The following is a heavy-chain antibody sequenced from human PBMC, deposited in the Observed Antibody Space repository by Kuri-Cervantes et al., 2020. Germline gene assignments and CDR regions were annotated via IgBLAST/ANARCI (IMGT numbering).Heavy chain of an antibody. V-gene: IGHV3-23*01. CDR3: AKVLTRYYDSSGDALDI. Sequence: GGSLRLSCAASGFTFSNAWMSWVRQAPGKGLEWVSAISGSGGSTYYADSVKGRFTISRDNSKNTLYMQTNSLRAEDTAIYYCAKVLTRYYDSSGDALDIWGQGTMVTVSS. CDR1: GFTFSNAW. D-gene: IGHD3-22*01. J-gene: IGHJ3*02. CDR2: ISGSGGST.